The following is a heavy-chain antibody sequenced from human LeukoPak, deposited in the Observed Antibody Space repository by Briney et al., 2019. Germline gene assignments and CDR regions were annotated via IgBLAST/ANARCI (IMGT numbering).Heavy chain of an antibody. CDR1: GGSFSGYY. CDR2: INHSGST. CDR3: ARGYYYESSGSLNWFDP. Sequence: PSDTLSLTCAVYGGSFSGYYWSWIRQPPGKGLEWIGEINHSGSTNYNPSLKSRVTISVDTSKNQFSLKLSSVTAADTAVYYCARGYYYESSGSLNWFDPWGQGTLVTVSS. V-gene: IGHV4-34*01. J-gene: IGHJ5*02. D-gene: IGHD3-22*01.